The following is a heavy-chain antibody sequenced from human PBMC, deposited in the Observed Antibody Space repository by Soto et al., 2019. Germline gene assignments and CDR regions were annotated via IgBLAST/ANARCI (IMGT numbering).Heavy chain of an antibody. CDR2: IYPGDSDT. D-gene: IGHD3-16*01. J-gene: IGHJ6*02. Sequence: EFLKTSFKGSGYSFTSYWSGWVRQIPGKGLEWMGIIYPGDSDTRYSPSFQGQVTISADKSISTAYLQWSSLKASDTAMYYCARVAPRFYGMDVWGQGTTVTVSS. CDR3: ARVAPRFYGMDV. V-gene: IGHV5-51*01. CDR1: GYSFTSYW.